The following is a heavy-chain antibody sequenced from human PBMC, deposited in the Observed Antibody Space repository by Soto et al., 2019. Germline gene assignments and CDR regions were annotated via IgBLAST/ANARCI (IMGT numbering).Heavy chain of an antibody. CDR2: MNPNSGNT. CDR1: GYTFTSYD. Sequence: ASVKVSCKASGYTFTSYDINWVRQAPGQGLEWMGWMNPNSGNTGYAQKFQGRVTMTRNTSLSTAYMELSSLRSEDTAVYYCAREIAVAGTTPDSWGQGTLVTVSS. CDR3: AREIAVAGTTPDS. D-gene: IGHD6-19*01. V-gene: IGHV1-8*01. J-gene: IGHJ4*02.